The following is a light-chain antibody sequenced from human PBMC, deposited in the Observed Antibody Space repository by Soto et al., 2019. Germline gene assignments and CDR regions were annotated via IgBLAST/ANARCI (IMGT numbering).Light chain of an antibody. J-gene: IGLJ2*01. CDR2: EVS. CDR3: SSYAGSMNLI. Sequence: QSALTQRPSASGSPGQSVTISCTGSSSDVGGHNHVSWYQQHPGKAPKLMIYEVSKRPSGVPDRFSGSKSVNTASLTVSGLQAEDEADYYCSSYAGSMNLIFGGGTKLTVL. CDR1: SSDVGGHNH. V-gene: IGLV2-8*01.